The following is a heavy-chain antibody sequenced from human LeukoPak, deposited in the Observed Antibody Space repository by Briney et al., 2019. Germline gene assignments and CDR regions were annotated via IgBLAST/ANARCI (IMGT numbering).Heavy chain of an antibody. D-gene: IGHD1-26*01. CDR2: ISGSGGST. J-gene: IGHJ4*02. CDR3: AKASRGPVGSYWGDYFDY. CDR1: GFTFSSYG. V-gene: IGHV3-23*01. Sequence: GGSLRLSCAASGFTFSSYGMSWVRQAPGKGLEWVSAISGSGGSTYYADSVKGRFTISRDNSKNTLYLQMNSLRAEDTAVYYCAKASRGPVGSYWGDYFDYWGQGTLVTVSS.